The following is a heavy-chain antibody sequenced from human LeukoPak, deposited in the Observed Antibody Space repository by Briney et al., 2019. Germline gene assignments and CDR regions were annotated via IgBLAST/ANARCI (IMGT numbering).Heavy chain of an antibody. CDR1: GGSISSTNW. V-gene: IGHV4-4*02. CDR2: IYHSGST. Sequence: PSETLSLTCAVSGGSISSTNWWSWVRQPPGKGLEWIGEIYHSGSTNYNPSLKSRVTISVDKSKNEFFLKLTSVTAADTAVYFCARGGSGSYVVDPWGQGTLVIVSS. D-gene: IGHD3-10*01. CDR3: ARGGSGSYVVDP. J-gene: IGHJ5*02.